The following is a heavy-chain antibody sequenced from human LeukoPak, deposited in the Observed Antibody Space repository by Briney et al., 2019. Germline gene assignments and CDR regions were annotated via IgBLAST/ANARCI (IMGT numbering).Heavy chain of an antibody. CDR2: ISSSSSYI. D-gene: IGHD3-9*01. CDR3: AKDPYDILTGYYWDYYYYYMDV. Sequence: PGGSLRLSCAASGFTFSSYSMNWVRQAPGKGLEWVSSISSSSSYIYYADSVKGRFTISRDNSKNTLYLQMNSLRAEDTAVYYCAKDPYDILTGYYWDYYYYYMDVWGKGTTVTISS. V-gene: IGHV3-21*04. CDR1: GFTFSSYS. J-gene: IGHJ6*03.